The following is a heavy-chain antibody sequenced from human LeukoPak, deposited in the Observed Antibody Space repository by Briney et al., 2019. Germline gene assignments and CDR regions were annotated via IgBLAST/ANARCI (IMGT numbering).Heavy chain of an antibody. V-gene: IGHV3-23*01. CDR2: ISGSGGST. J-gene: IGHJ4*02. CDR1: GFTFSSYA. Sequence: GGSLRLSCAASGFTFSSYAMHWVRQSPGRGLECVSTISGSGGSTYHADSVKGRFTISRDNSKNALYLQMNSLRAEDTAVYYCARETLMAYYFDYWGQGTLVTVSS. CDR3: ARETLMAYYFDY. D-gene: IGHD3-10*01.